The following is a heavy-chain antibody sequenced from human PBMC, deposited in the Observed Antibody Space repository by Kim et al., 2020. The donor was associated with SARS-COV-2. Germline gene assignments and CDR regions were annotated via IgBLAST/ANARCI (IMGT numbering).Heavy chain of an antibody. Sequence: GGSLRLSCAGSAFTFNKFAMAWVRQAPGKGLEWVAGISASGAATYYADSVKGRFTISRDNSKNSLYLQMNSLRAEDTAVYYCARDWGRQLVIYYYYGMDVWGQGTTVTVSS. V-gene: IGHV3-23*01. CDR2: ISASGAAT. CDR3: ARDWGRQLVIYYYYGMDV. CDR1: AFTFNKFA. D-gene: IGHD6-13*01. J-gene: IGHJ6*02.